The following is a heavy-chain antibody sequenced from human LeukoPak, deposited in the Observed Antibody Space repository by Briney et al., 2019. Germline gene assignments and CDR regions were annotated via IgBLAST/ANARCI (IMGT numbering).Heavy chain of an antibody. CDR2: IWNDGSNK. V-gene: IGHV3-33*01. D-gene: IGHD3-22*01. Sequence: GRPLRLSCAASGFTFSVYGMHWVRQAPGKGLEWVAVIWNDGSNKNYADSVKGRFTISRDNSKNTLYLQMNSLRAEDTAVYYCARERDYYDSSGYLNYWGQGALVTVSS. J-gene: IGHJ4*02. CDR1: GFTFSVYG. CDR3: ARERDYYDSSGYLNY.